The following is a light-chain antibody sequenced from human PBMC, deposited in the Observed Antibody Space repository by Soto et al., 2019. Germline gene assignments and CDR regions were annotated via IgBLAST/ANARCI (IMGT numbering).Light chain of an antibody. CDR1: QSVSSSY. CDR2: GAS. CDR3: QQYGSSPRT. J-gene: IGKJ1*01. Sequence: EIVLTQSPGTLSLSPGERATLSCRASQSVSSSYLAWYQQKPGQAPRLLIDGASSRATGIPDRFSGSGSGKDFTLTISRLEPEDFAVYYCQQYGSSPRTFGQGTKVDIK. V-gene: IGKV3-20*01.